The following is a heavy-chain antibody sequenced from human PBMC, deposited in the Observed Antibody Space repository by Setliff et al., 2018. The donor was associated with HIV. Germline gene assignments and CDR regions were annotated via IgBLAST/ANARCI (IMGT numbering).Heavy chain of an antibody. CDR2: INHSGST. V-gene: IGHV4-39*01. J-gene: IGHJ3*02. Sequence: SETLSLTCTVSGGSISSSSYYWGWIRQPPGKGLEWIGEINHSGSTNYNPSLKSRVTISVDTSKNQFSLKLSSVTAADTAVYYCASHRDYYDFWEDAFDTWGQGTMVTVSS. CDR3: ASHRDYYDFWEDAFDT. CDR1: GGSISSSSYY. D-gene: IGHD3-3*01.